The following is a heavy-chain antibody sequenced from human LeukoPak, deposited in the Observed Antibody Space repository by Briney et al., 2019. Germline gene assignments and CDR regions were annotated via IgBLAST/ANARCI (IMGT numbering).Heavy chain of an antibody. J-gene: IGHJ4*02. CDR2: VNYSGST. CDR3: ARGLTYYDFLTGYYTFPYFDY. D-gene: IGHD3-9*01. Sequence: SETLPLTCTVSGGSISSYYWSWIRQPPGKGLEWIGYVNYSGSTNYNPSLKSRVTISVDTSKNQFSLKLSSVTAADTAVYYCARGLTYYDFLTGYYTFPYFDYWGQGTLVTVSS. V-gene: IGHV4-59*01. CDR1: GGSISSYY.